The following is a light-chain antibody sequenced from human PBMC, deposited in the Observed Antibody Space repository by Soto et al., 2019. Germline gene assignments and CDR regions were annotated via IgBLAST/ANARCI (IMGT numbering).Light chain of an antibody. CDR1: QSVSSSY. Sequence: EIVVTQSPATLSVSPGERATLSCRASQSVSSSYLAWYQQKPGQAPRLLIYDASNRATGIPARFSGSGSGTDFTLTISSLEPEDFAVYYCQQRSNWPPITFGQGTRLAI. CDR2: DAS. CDR3: QQRSNWPPIT. J-gene: IGKJ5*01. V-gene: IGKV3-11*01.